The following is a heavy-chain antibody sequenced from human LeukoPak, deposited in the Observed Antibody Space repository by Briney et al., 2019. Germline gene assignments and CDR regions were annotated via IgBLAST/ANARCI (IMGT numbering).Heavy chain of an antibody. J-gene: IGHJ4*02. CDR2: IKQDGSEK. CDR3: VRGNDYGGPHY. CDR1: GFSFSNYW. D-gene: IGHD4-23*01. Sequence: PGGSLRLSCAASGFSFSNYWMDWVRQAPGKGLEWVANIKQDGSEKKCLDSVKGRFTISRDNAQNSLYLQMNSLRVEDAAVYYCVRGNDYGGPHYWGQGTLVTVSS. V-gene: IGHV3-7*02.